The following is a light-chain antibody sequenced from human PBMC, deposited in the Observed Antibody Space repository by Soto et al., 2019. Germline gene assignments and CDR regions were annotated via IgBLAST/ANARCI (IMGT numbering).Light chain of an antibody. CDR1: QSISTY. J-gene: IGKJ1*01. CDR2: AAS. Sequence: DIQMTQSPSSLSASVGDRVTITCRASQSISTYLHWYQQKAGKAPKLLIYAASNLQSGVPSRFSASGSGTDFTLTLNSLQPEDFATYYCQQGYSTPRTFGQGTIVEIK. V-gene: IGKV1-39*01. CDR3: QQGYSTPRT.